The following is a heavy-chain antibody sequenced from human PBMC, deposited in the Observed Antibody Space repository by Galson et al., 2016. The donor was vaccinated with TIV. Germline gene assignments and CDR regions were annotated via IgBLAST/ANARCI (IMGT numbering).Heavy chain of an antibody. CDR1: GFSFRRYG. CDR2: IAYDGSVK. V-gene: IGHV3-30*02. CDR3: AKAQEPNYSNALYGMGV. Sequence: LRLSCATSGFSFRRYGMYWVRQAPGKGLDWVALIAYDGSVKYYADSVRGRFTISRDNSKNTLFLQMNSLRLEDSAVYYCAKAQEPNYSNALYGMGVWGQGTTVTVSS. D-gene: IGHD4-11*01. J-gene: IGHJ6*02.